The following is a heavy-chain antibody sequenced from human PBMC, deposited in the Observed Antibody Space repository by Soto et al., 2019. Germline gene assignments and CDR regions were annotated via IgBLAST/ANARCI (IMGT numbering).Heavy chain of an antibody. CDR3: ARMGIVVVPAAIEYYYYGMDV. D-gene: IGHD2-2*02. CDR2: ISAYNGNT. V-gene: IGHV1-18*04. CDR1: GYTFTSYG. J-gene: IGHJ6*02. Sequence: GASVKVSCKASGYTFTSYGISWVRQAPGQGLEWMGWISAYNGNTNYAQKLQGRVTMTTDTSTSTAYMELRSLRSGDTAVYYCARMGIVVVPAAIEYYYYGMDVWGQGTTVTVSS.